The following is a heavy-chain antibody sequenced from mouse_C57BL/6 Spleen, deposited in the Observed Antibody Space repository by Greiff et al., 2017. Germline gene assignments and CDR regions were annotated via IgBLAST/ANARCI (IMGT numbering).Heavy chain of an antibody. Sequence: VQLQQPGAELVKPGASVKLSCKASGYTFTSYWMHWVKQRPGRGLEWIGRIDPNSGGTKYNEKFKSKATLTVDKPYSTAYMQLSSLTSEDSAVYSWASDGGAVVADWYFDVWGTGTTVTVSS. D-gene: IGHD1-1*01. J-gene: IGHJ1*03. CDR3: ASDGGAVVADWYFDV. V-gene: IGHV1-72*01. CDR2: IDPNSGGT. CDR1: GYTFTSYW.